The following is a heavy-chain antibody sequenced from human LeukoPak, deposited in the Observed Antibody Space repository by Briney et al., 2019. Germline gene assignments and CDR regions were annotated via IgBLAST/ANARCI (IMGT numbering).Heavy chain of an antibody. D-gene: IGHD3-3*01. Sequence: PSETLSLTCTVSGGSISSYYWSWIRQPPGKGLEWIGYIYYSGSTNYNPSLKSRVTISVDTSKNQFSLKLSSVTAADTAVYYCARTYYDFWSGYYPNWFDPWGQGTLVTVSS. CDR3: ARTYYDFWSGYYPNWFDP. CDR2: IYYSGST. CDR1: GGSISSYY. J-gene: IGHJ5*02. V-gene: IGHV4-59*01.